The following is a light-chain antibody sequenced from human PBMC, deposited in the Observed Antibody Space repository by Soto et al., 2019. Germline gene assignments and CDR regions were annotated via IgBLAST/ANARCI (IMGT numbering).Light chain of an antibody. CDR3: QQYATSPLT. Sequence: VFTKSPGTLSLSPGERATLSCRASQSVTSNYLAWYQQKPGQASRLLIYDACSRATGIPDRLSGSGSGADFTLTISRLEPEDFAVYYCQQYATSPLTFGGGTKVDIK. J-gene: IGKJ4*01. CDR2: DAC. V-gene: IGKV3-20*01. CDR1: QSVTSNY.